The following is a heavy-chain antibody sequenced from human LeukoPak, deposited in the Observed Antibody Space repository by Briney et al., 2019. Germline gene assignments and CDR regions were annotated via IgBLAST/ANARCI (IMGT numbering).Heavy chain of an antibody. D-gene: IGHD4-11*01. J-gene: IGHJ4*02. CDR1: GYTFTGYY. Sequence: ASVKVSCKASGYTFTGYYMHLVRQAPGQGLEWMGCVDPNTGDTNYAQKFQGRVTMTRDTSISTAYLELSRLRSDDTAVYYCARYQDYRNYVAEYWGQGTLVTVSS. CDR2: VDPNTGDT. V-gene: IGHV1-2*02. CDR3: ARYQDYRNYVAEY.